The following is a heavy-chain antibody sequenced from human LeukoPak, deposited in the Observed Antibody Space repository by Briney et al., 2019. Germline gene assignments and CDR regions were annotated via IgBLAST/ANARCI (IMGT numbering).Heavy chain of an antibody. CDR1: GLSVSSNY. J-gene: IGHJ4*02. CDR3: ARDLLGWNYLFDY. Sequence: GGSLRLSCVASGLSVSSNYMSWVRQAPGKGLEWVSVIYRDGSSYYAESVKGRFTISRDNSKNTLYIQMNSLRAEDTAVYYCARDLLGWNYLFDYWGQGTLVTVSS. CDR2: IYRDGSS. D-gene: IGHD1-7*01. V-gene: IGHV3-66*01.